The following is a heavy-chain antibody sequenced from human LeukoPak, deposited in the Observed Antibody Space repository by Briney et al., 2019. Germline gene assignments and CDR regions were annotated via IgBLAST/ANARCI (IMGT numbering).Heavy chain of an antibody. V-gene: IGHV3-66*01. CDR2: IYRGGPT. CDR3: ARDSYVDSEAVRWFDP. D-gene: IGHD4-17*01. CDR1: GLTVSSNY. Sequence: GGSLRLSCAASGLTVSSNYMSWVRQAPGKGLEWVSVIYRGGPTYYADSVKGRFTISRDNSKNTLYLQMNSLRAEDTALYYCARDSYVDSEAVRWFDPWGQGTLVTVSS. J-gene: IGHJ5*02.